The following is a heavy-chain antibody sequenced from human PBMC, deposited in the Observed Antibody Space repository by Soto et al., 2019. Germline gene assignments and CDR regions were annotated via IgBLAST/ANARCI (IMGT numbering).Heavy chain of an antibody. Sequence: KPSETLSLTCTVSGGSVSSGDYFWSWLRQSPGKRLEWIAYIYYSGSTNYNPSLKSRATISVDTSKSQVSLTLTSMTAVDAALYYCARSPNYYYYGFDVWGQGTAVTVSS. CDR3: ARSPNYYYYGFDV. CDR2: IYYSGST. D-gene: IGHD3-10*01. V-gene: IGHV4-61*08. J-gene: IGHJ6*02. CDR1: GGSVSSGDYF.